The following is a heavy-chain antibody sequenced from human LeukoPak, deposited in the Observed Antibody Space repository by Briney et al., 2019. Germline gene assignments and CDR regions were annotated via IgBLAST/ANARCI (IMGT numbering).Heavy chain of an antibody. Sequence: PGGSLRLSCAASGFTFSNAWMTWVRQAPGKGLGWLGRIKSNSDGGTTDYAAPAKGRFTISRDDSNTTLYLQMNSLKTEDTAVYYCIGSGNYYRVFDYWGQGTLVTVSS. CDR2: IKSNSDGGTT. CDR1: GFTFSNAW. V-gene: IGHV3-15*01. D-gene: IGHD3-10*01. CDR3: IGSGNYYRVFDY. J-gene: IGHJ4*02.